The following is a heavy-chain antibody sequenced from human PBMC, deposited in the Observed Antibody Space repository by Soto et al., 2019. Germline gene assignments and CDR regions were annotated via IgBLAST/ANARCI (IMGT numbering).Heavy chain of an antibody. J-gene: IGHJ3*02. CDR2: ISGSGGST. Sequence: PGGSLRLSCAASGFTFSSYAMSWVRQAPGKGLERVSAISGSGGSTYYADSVKGRFTISRDNSKNTLYLQMNSLRAEDTAVYYCAAAPGIAVAGGAFDIWGQGTMVTVSS. V-gene: IGHV3-23*01. CDR1: GFTFSSYA. D-gene: IGHD6-19*01. CDR3: AAAPGIAVAGGAFDI.